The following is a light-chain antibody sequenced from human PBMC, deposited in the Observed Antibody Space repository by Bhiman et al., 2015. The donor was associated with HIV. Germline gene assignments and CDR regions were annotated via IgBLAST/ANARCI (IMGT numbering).Light chain of an antibody. Sequence: SVTGSPGQSVTIACTGTSSDIGGYYYVSWYQQHPGKAPKLMIYDVNKRPSGVPDRFSGSKSGNAASLTISGLQTEDEADYFCQSYDSGLSALVFGGGTKVTVL. CDR2: DVN. J-gene: IGLJ1*01. V-gene: IGLV2-11*03. CDR3: QSYDSGLSALV. CDR1: SSDIGGYYY.